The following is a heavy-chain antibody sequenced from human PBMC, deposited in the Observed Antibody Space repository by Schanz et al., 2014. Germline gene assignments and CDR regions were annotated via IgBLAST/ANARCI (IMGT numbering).Heavy chain of an antibody. V-gene: IGHV7-4-1*02. CDR1: GYTFTSYA. D-gene: IGHD6-19*01. Sequence: QVQLVQSGSELKKPGASVKVSCKASGYTFTSYAMNWVRQAPGQGLEWVGWINTNTGNPTYAQGFTGRFVFSLDTSVTTAYLQISCLKAEDPAASYCTTETIAMAGAFSTWGQGTLVTVSS. J-gene: IGHJ5*02. CDR2: INTNTGNP. CDR3: TTETIAMAGAFST.